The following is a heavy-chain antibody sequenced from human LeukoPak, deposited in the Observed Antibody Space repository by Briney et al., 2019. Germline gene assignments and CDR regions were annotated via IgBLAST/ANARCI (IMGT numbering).Heavy chain of an antibody. CDR1: GFTFSNYA. Sequence: GGALRLSCQASGFTFSNYAMSWIRQAPGKGLAGVSSINPNDDGRSFFANFVEGRSTISRDDSRSAVYLQMNNLRAEDTAVYYCARSGVATCHYWGQGILVTVSS. J-gene: IGHJ4*02. CDR2: INPNDDGRS. CDR3: ARSGVATCHY. D-gene: IGHD2-15*01. V-gene: IGHV3-23*01.